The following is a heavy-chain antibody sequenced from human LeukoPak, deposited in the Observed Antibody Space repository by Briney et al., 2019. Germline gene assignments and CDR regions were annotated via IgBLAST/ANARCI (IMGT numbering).Heavy chain of an antibody. D-gene: IGHD1-7*01. V-gene: IGHV4-59*01. Sequence: PSETLSLTCTVSGYSISSYYWSWIRQPPGKGLEWIGYIYYSGSTNYNPSLKSRDTISVDTSKNQFSLKRSSVTAADAAVYYCASGITGTDLDYWGQGTLVTVSS. CDR2: IYYSGST. J-gene: IGHJ4*02. CDR1: GYSISSYY. CDR3: ASGITGTDLDY.